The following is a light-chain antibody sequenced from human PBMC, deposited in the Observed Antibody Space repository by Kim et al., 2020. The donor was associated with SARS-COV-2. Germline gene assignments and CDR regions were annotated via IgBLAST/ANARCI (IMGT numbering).Light chain of an antibody. CDR1: SSDVGGYNY. V-gene: IGLV2-14*03. J-gene: IGLJ3*02. CDR3: ISYTSSTTWV. CDR2: GVS. Sequence: QSALTQPASVSGSPGQSITISCTGTSSDVGGYNYVSWYQQHPGKAPELMIYGVSKRPSGVSNRFSGSKSANTASLTISGLQAEDEADYYCISYTSSTTWVFGGGTQLTVL.